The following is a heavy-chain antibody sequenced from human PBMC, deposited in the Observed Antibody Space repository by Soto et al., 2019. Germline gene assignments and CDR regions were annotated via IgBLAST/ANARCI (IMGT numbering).Heavy chain of an antibody. V-gene: IGHV3-33*01. D-gene: IGHD2-15*01. Sequence: QVQLVESGGGVVQPGRSLRLSCAASGFTFSSYGMHWVRQAPGKGLEWVAVIWYDVSNKYYADSVKGRFTISRDNYKNTLYLQMNSLRAEDTAVYYCARDGYCSGGSCYSVPVFDYWGQGTLVTVSS. CDR3: ARDGYCSGGSCYSVPVFDY. J-gene: IGHJ4*02. CDR2: IWYDVSNK. CDR1: GFTFSSYG.